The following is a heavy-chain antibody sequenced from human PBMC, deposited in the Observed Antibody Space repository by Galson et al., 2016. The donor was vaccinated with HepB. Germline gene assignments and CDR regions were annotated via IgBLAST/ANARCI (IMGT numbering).Heavy chain of an antibody. V-gene: IGHV4-4*02. Sequence: SETLSLTCAVSGGSISSNHWWSWVRQPPGKGLEWIAEIYHYGSINYNPTLKSRVTISVDKSKNHFSLKLSSLTAAETAVYYCARSVIVGAIRYFDSWGQGTLVTVSS. CDR2: IYHYGSI. CDR3: ARSVIVGAIRYFDS. CDR1: GGSISSNHW. J-gene: IGHJ4*02. D-gene: IGHD1-26*01.